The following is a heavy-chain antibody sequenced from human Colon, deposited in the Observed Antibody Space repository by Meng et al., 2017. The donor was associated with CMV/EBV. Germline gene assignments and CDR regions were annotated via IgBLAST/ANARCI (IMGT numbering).Heavy chain of an antibody. CDR1: GFTCRDHY. Sequence: SCAASGFTCRDHYMDWVRQAPGKGLEWVGRTRNKDNSYTTEYAASVKGRFTVSRDELENSLYLQMNSLKTEDTAVYYCAREVGAFDYWGQGILVTVSS. D-gene: IGHD1-26*01. CDR2: TRNKDNSYTT. CDR3: AREVGAFDY. J-gene: IGHJ4*02. V-gene: IGHV3-72*01.